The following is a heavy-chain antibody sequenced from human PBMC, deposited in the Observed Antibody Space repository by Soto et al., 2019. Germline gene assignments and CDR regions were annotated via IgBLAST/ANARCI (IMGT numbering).Heavy chain of an antibody. CDR1: GFSLNTYGVG. V-gene: IGHV2-5*02. CDR2: IYWDDDK. CDR3: ARSSPDQGYFYGVDV. Sequence: QITLKESGPALVKHTQTLTLTCTFSGFSLNTYGVGVGWIRQPPGKTLEWLALIYWDDDKRYSPSLKSRLTITKDTSKDQVVLTMTNMDPVDTATYYCARSSPDQGYFYGVDVWGQGTTVTVSS. J-gene: IGHJ6*02. D-gene: IGHD2-2*01.